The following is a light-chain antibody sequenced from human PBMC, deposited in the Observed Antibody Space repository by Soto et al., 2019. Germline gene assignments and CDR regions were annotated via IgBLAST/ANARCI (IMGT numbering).Light chain of an antibody. J-gene: IGKJ4*01. Sequence: EIVLTQSPGTLSLCPADRATLSCRASQSVSRSYLGWYQQKPGQAPRLLMYGASNRATGIPARFSGSGSGTDFTLTISSLQPEDFAVYYCQQRSNWPLTFGGGTKVDIK. CDR2: GAS. CDR1: QSVSRSY. CDR3: QQRSNWPLT. V-gene: IGKV3-11*01.